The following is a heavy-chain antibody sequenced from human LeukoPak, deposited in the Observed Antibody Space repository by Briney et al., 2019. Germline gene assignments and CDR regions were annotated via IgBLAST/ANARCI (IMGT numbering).Heavy chain of an antibody. D-gene: IGHD5-18*01. V-gene: IGHV3-21*01. Sequence: PGGSLRLSCAASGFTFSSYGMNWVRQAPGKGLEWVSSISSSSSYIYYADSVKGRFTISRDNAKNSLYLQVNSLRAEDTAVYYCARADTTHPYYFDYWGQGTLVTVSS. CDR3: ARADTTHPYYFDY. CDR2: ISSSSSYI. J-gene: IGHJ4*02. CDR1: GFTFSSYG.